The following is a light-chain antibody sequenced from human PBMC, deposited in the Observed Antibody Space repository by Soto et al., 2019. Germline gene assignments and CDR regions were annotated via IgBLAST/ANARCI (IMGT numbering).Light chain of an antibody. CDR3: SSYTSTSTYV. V-gene: IGLV2-18*02. CDR1: SSDVGSYNR. CDR2: EVS. J-gene: IGLJ1*01. Sequence: QSALTQPPSLSGSPGQSVTISCTGTSSDVGSYNRVSWYQQPPGTAPKLMIYEVSNRPSGVPDRFSGSKSGNTASLTISGLQDEDEADYYCSSYTSTSTYVFGTGTKVTV.